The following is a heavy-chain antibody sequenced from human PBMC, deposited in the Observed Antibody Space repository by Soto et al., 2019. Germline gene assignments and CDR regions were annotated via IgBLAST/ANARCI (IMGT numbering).Heavy chain of an antibody. CDR1: GGTFGRYT. CDR3: ARGSDILTGTSAPFAH. J-gene: IGHJ4*02. CDR2: IIPVLGNA. D-gene: IGHD3-9*01. V-gene: IGHV1-69*01. Sequence: QVQLVQSGAQVKKPGSSVKVSCTASGGTFGRYTISWVRQAPGQGLEWMGGIIPVLGNANLAQKFQDRVTFTAAESTSTAYMELSSLRSEDTAEYYCARGSDILTGTSAPFAHWGKGTLVTVSS.